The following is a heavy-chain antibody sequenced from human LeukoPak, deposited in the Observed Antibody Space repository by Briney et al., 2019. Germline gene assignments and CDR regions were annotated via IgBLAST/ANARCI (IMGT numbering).Heavy chain of an antibody. CDR3: SRNGLVDFDY. CDR2: IRRRAYGGAA. V-gene: IGHV3-49*04. J-gene: IGHJ4*02. CDR1: GFAFDDFA. Sequence: GGSLRLSCSTSGFAFDDFAMSWVRQPAGKGLEWVGFIRRRAYGGAAEYAASVKGRFIISRDDSKGIAYLQMNSLKTEDTAVYYCSRNGLVDFDYWGQGSRVIVSP.